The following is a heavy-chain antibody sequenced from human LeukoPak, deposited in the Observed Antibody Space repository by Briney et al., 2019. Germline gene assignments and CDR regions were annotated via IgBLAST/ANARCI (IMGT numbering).Heavy chain of an antibody. Sequence: GGSLRLSCAASGFTFSDYYMTWIRQAPGKGLEWVSHISNSGGDMYYADSVKGRFTISRDNAKSSLYLQVNSLRAEDTAAYYCARVKGVYAIDYWGQGTLVIVSS. CDR1: GFTFSDYY. D-gene: IGHD2-8*01. CDR3: ARVKGVYAIDY. J-gene: IGHJ4*02. CDR2: ISNSGGDM. V-gene: IGHV3-11*01.